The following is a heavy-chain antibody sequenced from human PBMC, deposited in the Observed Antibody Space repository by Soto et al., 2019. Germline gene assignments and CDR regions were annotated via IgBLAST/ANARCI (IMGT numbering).Heavy chain of an antibody. D-gene: IGHD1-26*01. V-gene: IGHV3-30*18. CDR1: GFTFSSYG. CDR2: ISYDGSNK. CDR3: AKDKELNYYCGLDV. J-gene: IGHJ6*02. Sequence: LGGALRLSCAPSGFTFSSYGMHRVRQGPGKWLEWVAVISYDGSNKYYADSVKGRFTISRDNSKNTLYLQMNSLRAEDTAVYYCAKDKELNYYCGLDVWGQGTTVTVSS.